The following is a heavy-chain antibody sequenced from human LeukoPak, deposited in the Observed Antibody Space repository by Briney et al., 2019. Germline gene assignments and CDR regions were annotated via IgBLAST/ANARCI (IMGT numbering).Heavy chain of an antibody. J-gene: IGHJ3*02. Sequence: SETLSLTCSVSGYSISSGYYWDWIRQPPGKGLEWIASIYHSGKSYYNPSLESRVTISVDTSKNQISLKLSSVTAADTAVYYCARLIVDPDAFDIWGQGTMVTVSS. CDR3: ARLIVDPDAFDI. D-gene: IGHD2-8*01. CDR1: GYSISSGYY. V-gene: IGHV4-38-2*02. CDR2: IYHSGKS.